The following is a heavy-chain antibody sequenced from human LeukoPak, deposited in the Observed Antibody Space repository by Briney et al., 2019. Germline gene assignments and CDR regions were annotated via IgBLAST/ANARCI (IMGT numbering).Heavy chain of an antibody. J-gene: IGHJ4*02. V-gene: IGHV3-48*03. CDR2: ISSNGHTL. CDR3: LRGNY. Sequence: GGSLRLSCAASGFPFSSYEMNWVRQAPGKGLEWVSYISSNGHTLYYADSAKGRFTISRDNAKNSLYLQMNSLRAEDTAVYYCLRGNYWGQGTLVTVSS. CDR1: GFPFSSYE.